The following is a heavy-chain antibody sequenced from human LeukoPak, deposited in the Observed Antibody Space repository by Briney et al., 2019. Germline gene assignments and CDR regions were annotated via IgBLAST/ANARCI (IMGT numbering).Heavy chain of an antibody. J-gene: IGHJ4*02. CDR3: AKDTSAYCGGDCNWPRPEFDY. D-gene: IGHD2-21*02. CDR1: GFTFDDYA. CDR2: ISWNSGSI. Sequence: GGSLRLSCAASGFTFDDYAMHWVRQAPGRGLEWVSGISWNSGSIGYADSVKGRFTISRDDAKNSLYLQMNSLRAEDTALYFCAKDTSAYCGGDCNWPRPEFDYWGQGTLVTVSS. V-gene: IGHV3-9*01.